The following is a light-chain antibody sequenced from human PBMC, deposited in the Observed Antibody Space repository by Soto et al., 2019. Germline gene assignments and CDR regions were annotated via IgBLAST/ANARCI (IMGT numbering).Light chain of an antibody. J-gene: IGLJ2*01. CDR1: SSNIGSNT. Sequence: QSVLTQPPSASGTPGQRVNISCSGSSSNIGSNTVNWYQQLPGTAPKLLIYSNNQRPSGVPDRFSGSKSGTSASLAISGLQSEDEADYYCAAWDDSLVFGGGTKLTVL. V-gene: IGLV1-44*01. CDR2: SNN. CDR3: AAWDDSLV.